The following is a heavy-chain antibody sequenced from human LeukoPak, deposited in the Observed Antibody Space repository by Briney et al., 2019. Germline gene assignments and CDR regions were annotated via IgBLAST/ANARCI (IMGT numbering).Heavy chain of an antibody. CDR3: AKDRHRSGSSPVGYFDC. CDR1: GFTFSSYG. Sequence: GGSLRLSCAASGFTFSSYGMHWVRQAPGKGLEWVAVISYDGSNKYYADSVKGRFTISRDNSKNTLYLQMNSLRAEDTAVYYCAKDRHRSGSSPVGYFDCWGQGTLVTVSS. D-gene: IGHD1-26*01. J-gene: IGHJ4*02. CDR2: ISYDGSNK. V-gene: IGHV3-30*18.